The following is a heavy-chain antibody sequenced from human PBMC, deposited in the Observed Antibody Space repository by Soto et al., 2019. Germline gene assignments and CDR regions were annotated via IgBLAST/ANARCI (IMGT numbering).Heavy chain of an antibody. CDR3: ATELERRPTEDYYYGMDV. CDR1: GGTFSSYA. J-gene: IGHJ6*02. D-gene: IGHD1-1*01. Sequence: ASVKVSCKASGGTFSSYAISWVRQAPGQGLEWMGGIIPIFGTANYAQKFQGRVTITADESTSTAYMELSSLRSEDTAVYYCATELERRPTEDYYYGMDVWGQGTTVTVSS. V-gene: IGHV1-69*13. CDR2: IIPIFGTA.